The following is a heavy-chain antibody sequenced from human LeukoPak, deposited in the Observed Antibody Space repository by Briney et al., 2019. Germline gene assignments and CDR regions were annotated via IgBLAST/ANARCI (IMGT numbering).Heavy chain of an antibody. CDR2: MNPNSGNT. D-gene: IGHD2-2*01. Sequence: ASVKVSCEASGYTFTSYDINWVRQATGQGLEWMGWMNPNSGNTGYAQKFQGRVTMTRNTSISTAYMELSSLRSEDTAVYYRKVVPAANFDYWGQGTLVTVSS. CDR1: GYTFTSYD. J-gene: IGHJ4*02. V-gene: IGHV1-8*01. CDR3: KVVPAANFDY.